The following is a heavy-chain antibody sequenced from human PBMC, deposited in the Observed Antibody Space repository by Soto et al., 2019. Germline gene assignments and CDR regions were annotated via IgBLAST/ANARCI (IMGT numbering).Heavy chain of an antibody. J-gene: IGHJ6*02. V-gene: IGHV5-51*01. CDR2: IYPGDSDT. CDR1: GYCFTSYR. D-gene: IGHD6-13*01. Sequence: GASLKISCPGSGYCFTSYRIGWVRQMPGKCREWMGIIYPGDSDTRCSPSLQGQVTISAEKSISTAYVHGSSLKASYTAMDYGGKHAPPYSSSRYGQGVGGQGTPVTVSS. CDR3: GKHAPPYSSSRYGQGV.